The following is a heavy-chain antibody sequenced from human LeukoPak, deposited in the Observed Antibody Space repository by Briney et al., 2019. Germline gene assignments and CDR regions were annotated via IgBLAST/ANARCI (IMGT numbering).Heavy chain of an antibody. D-gene: IGHD6-19*01. Sequence: GGSLRLSCAASGFTFDDYGMSWVRQAPGKGLEWVANIKQDGSEKYYVDSVKGRLTISRDNAKNSLYLQMNSLRAEDTAVYYCARVRAIGGREGQWGNGFDIWGQGTMVTVSS. J-gene: IGHJ3*02. CDR3: ARVRAIGGREGQWGNGFDI. V-gene: IGHV3-7*01. CDR2: IKQDGSEK. CDR1: GFTFDDYG.